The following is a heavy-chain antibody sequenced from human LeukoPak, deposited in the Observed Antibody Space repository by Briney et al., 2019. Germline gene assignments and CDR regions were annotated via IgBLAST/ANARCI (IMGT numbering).Heavy chain of an antibody. D-gene: IGHD2-21*01. Sequence: GGSLRLSCATPGFNFSDSRMTWVRQAPGKGLQWLTNINRHGTEKHVLDSEEGRFTISRDNAKKSLYLLMNSLRPQDTAVYFCVRGDWYFESWGQGTLVTVSS. J-gene: IGHJ4*02. CDR1: GFNFSDSR. CDR2: INRHGTEK. V-gene: IGHV3-7*04. CDR3: VRGDWYFES.